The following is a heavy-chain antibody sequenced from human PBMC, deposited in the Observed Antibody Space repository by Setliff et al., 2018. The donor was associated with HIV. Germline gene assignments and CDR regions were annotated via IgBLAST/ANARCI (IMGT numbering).Heavy chain of an antibody. CDR3: ARGGVAAASYYFDY. J-gene: IGHJ4*02. V-gene: IGHV4-34*01. CDR1: GYSISSGYY. D-gene: IGHD6-13*01. CDR2: INHSGST. Sequence: PSETLSLTCAVSGYSISSGYYWSWIRQPPGRGLEWIGEINHSGSTNYNPSLKSRVTISVDTSKNQFSLKLSSVTAADTAVYYCARGGVAAASYYFDYWGQGTLVTVSS.